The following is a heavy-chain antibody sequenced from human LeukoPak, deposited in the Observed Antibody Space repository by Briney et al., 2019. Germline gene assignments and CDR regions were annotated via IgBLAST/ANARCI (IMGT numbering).Heavy chain of an antibody. Sequence: GGSLRLSCAASGFTFSSYAMHWVRQAPGKGLEWVAVMSYDGSDKHYADSVKGRFTISSDNSKNTLYLQMNSLKTEDTAVHYCTTDQTVEMATIMWGQGTLVTVSS. D-gene: IGHD5-24*01. V-gene: IGHV3-30-3*01. CDR1: GFTFSSYA. CDR3: TTDQTVEMATIM. CDR2: MSYDGSDK. J-gene: IGHJ4*02.